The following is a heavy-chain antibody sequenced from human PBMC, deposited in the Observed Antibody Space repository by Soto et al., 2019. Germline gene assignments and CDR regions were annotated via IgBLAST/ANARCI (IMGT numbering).Heavy chain of an antibody. V-gene: IGHV1-69*06. D-gene: IGHD3-16*02. J-gene: IGHJ4*01. Sequence: SVKVSCKASGGTFSSYAISWVRQAPGQGLERMGGIIPIFGTANYAQKFQGRVTITADKSTSTAYMELSSLRSEDTAVYYCARDLGLRDYVWGSYRYIANYVDYWG. CDR3: ARDLGLRDYVWGSYRYIANYVDY. CDR2: IIPIFGTA. CDR1: GGTFSSYA.